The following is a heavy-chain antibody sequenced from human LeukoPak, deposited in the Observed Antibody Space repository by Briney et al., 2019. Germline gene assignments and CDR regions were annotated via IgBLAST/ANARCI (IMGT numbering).Heavy chain of an antibody. CDR1: GFTFNSYS. CDR3: AKAAGSNPPYDY. Sequence: PGGFLRLSCAASGFTFNSYSMNWVRQAPGKGLEWVSGISRSGSNTYYADSVKGRFTISRDNSKNTLYVQMNSLRAEDTALYYCAKAAGSNPPYDYWGQGTLVTVSS. CDR2: ISRSGSNT. V-gene: IGHV3-23*01. J-gene: IGHJ4*02. D-gene: IGHD2-2*01.